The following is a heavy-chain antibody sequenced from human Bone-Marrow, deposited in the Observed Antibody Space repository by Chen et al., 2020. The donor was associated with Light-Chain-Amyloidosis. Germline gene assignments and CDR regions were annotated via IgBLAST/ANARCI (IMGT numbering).Heavy chain of an antibody. CDR2: ISHSGST. CDR1: GGSISDFH. CDR3: ARGGRGQLVRGRFDY. V-gene: IGHV4-34*01. J-gene: IGHJ4*02. D-gene: IGHD6-13*01. Sequence: QVHLQQWGXXXLKPSETLSLTCAVYGGSISDFHWSWIRQPPGKGLEWIGEISHSGSTNSNPSLKXXXXXXXXXXXXXXXXXXXXXXXXXXXXXYCARGGRGQLVRGRFDYWGQGTLVTVSS.